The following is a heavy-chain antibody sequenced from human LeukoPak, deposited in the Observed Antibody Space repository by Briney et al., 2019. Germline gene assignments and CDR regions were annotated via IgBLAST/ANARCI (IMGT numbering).Heavy chain of an antibody. V-gene: IGHV1-18*01. J-gene: IGHJ3*02. CDR1: GYTFTSYG. D-gene: IGHD3-3*01. CDR3: ARDRFLEWLVGAFDI. Sequence: ASVKVSCKASGYTFTSYGISWVRQAPGQGLEWMGWISAYNGNTNYAQKLQGRVTMTTDTSTSTAYMELGSLRSDDTAVYYCARDRFLEWLVGAFDIWGQGTMVTVSS. CDR2: ISAYNGNT.